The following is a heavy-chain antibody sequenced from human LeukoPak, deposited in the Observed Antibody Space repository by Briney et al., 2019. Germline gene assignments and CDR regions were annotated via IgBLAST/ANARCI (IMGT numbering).Heavy chain of an antibody. J-gene: IGHJ4*02. CDR3: ASIPTYYYDNSGSAVDY. Sequence: GGSLRLSCAASGFTFSDYYMSWIRQAPGKGLEWVSYISSSSSSYTNYADPVKGRFTISRDNAKNSLYLQMNSLRAEDTAVYYCASIPTYYYDNSGSAVDYWGQGTLVTVSS. D-gene: IGHD3-22*01. CDR1: GFTFSDYY. V-gene: IGHV3-11*03. CDR2: ISSSSSSYT.